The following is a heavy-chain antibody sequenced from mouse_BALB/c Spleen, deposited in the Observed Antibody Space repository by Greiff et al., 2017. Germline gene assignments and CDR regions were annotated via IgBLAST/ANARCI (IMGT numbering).Heavy chain of an antibody. CDR1: GYSITSGYS. J-gene: IGHJ4*01. V-gene: IGHV3-1*02. D-gene: IGHD2-3*01. Sequence: EVKLMESGPDLVKPSQSLSLTCTVTGYSITSGYSWHWIRPFPGNKLEWLGYIHYSGSTNYNPSLKSRISITRDTSKNQFFLQLNSVTTEDTATYYCARDGYYDFPYAMDYWGQGTSVTVSS. CDR3: ARDGYYDFPYAMDY. CDR2: IHYSGST.